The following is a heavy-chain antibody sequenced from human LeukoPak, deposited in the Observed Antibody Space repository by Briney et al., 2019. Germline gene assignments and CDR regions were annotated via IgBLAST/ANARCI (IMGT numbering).Heavy chain of an antibody. CDR1: GFTVSSNF. Sequence: PGGSLRLSCAASGFTVSSNFLSWVRQAPGKGLEWVSVIYSGGKTYYADSVKGRFTISRGNSKNTLYLQMNSLRAEDNGVYYCARGADRWNYFDYWGQGTLVTVSS. D-gene: IGHD4-23*01. CDR2: IYSGGKT. J-gene: IGHJ4*02. V-gene: IGHV3-53*01. CDR3: ARGADRWNYFDY.